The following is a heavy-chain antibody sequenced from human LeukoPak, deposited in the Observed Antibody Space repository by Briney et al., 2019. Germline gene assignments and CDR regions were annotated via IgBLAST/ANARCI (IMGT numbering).Heavy chain of an antibody. CDR2: IGSSSIDK. V-gene: IGHV3-21*01. D-gene: IGHD3-22*01. CDR3: VRGDSREL. CDR1: GFTFNTYT. J-gene: IGHJ4*02. Sequence: PGGSLRLSCAASGFTFNTYTMNWVRQAPGKGLEWVSSIGSSSIDKYYADSVRGRFTISRDNAKNSLYVQMSSLRAEDTAVYYCVRGDSRELWGQGTLVTVSS.